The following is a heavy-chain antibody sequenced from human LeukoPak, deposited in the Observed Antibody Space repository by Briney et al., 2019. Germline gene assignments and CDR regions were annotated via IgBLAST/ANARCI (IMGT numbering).Heavy chain of an antibody. D-gene: IGHD3-10*01. CDR2: FDPEDGET. Sequence: GASVKVSCKVSGYTLTELSMHWVRQAPGKGLEWMGGFDPEDGETIYAQKFQGRVTITADKSTSTAYMELSSLRSEDTAVYYCARDDYYGSGSYFNFDYWGQGTLVTVSS. J-gene: IGHJ4*02. CDR1: GYTLTELS. CDR3: ARDDYYGSGSYFNFDY. V-gene: IGHV1-24*01.